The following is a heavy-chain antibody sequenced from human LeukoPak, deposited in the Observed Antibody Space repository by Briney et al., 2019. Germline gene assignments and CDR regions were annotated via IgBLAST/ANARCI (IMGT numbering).Heavy chain of an antibody. CDR2: MNPNSGTT. D-gene: IGHD1-26*01. CDR1: GYTFTSYG. J-gene: IGHJ6*02. CDR3: ARDPWAYSGSYAGKNYYYCYGIDG. V-gene: IGHV1-8*01. Sequence: ASVKVSCTAAGYTFTSYGINCVRQAPGPGLEWMGWMNPNSGTTGYAQKFQGRVTMTTNTSISTAYMELSSLISQDTAVYYCARDPWAYSGSYAGKNYYYCYGIDGRGQGTPVTASS.